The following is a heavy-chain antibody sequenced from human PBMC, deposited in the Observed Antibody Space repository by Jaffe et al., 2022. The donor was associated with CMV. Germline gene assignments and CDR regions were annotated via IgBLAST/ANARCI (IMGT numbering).Heavy chain of an antibody. D-gene: IGHD3-3*01. CDR1: GFTFSSYE. Sequence: EVQLVESGGGLVQPGGSLRLSCAASGFTFSSYEMNWVRQAPGKGLEWVSYISSSGSTIYYADSVKGRFTISRDNAKNSLYLQMNSLRAEDTAVYYCARGFQFLEWLLDTVWGFDYWGQGTLVTVSS. CDR3: ARGFQFLEWLLDTVWGFDY. CDR2: ISSSGSTI. J-gene: IGHJ4*02. V-gene: IGHV3-48*03.